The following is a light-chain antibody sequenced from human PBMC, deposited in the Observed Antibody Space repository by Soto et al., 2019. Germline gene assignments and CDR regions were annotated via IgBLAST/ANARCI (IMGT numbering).Light chain of an antibody. J-gene: IGKJ3*01. V-gene: IGKV3-11*01. CDR3: QQRSNWPLT. CDR1: QSVSGY. CDR2: DAS. Sequence: EIVLTQSPATLSLSPGERATLSCRASQSVSGYLIWYQQKPGQAPRLLIYDASNRATGIPARFSGSGSGTDFTLTISSLEPEDFAVYYCQQRSNWPLTFGPGTKVDIK.